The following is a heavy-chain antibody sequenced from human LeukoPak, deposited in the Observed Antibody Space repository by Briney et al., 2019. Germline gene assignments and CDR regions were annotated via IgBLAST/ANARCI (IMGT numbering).Heavy chain of an antibody. V-gene: IGHV3-21*01. CDR3: AAKYYSSSPFDP. Sequence: GGSLRLSCAASGFTFSPYSMNWVRQAPGKGLEWVSSISSSGTFIYYADSLQGRFTISRDSATNSLYLQMNNLRVEDTAIYYCAAKYYSSSPFDPWGQGTLSPSPQ. D-gene: IGHD2-2*01. J-gene: IGHJ5*02. CDR2: ISSSGTFI. CDR1: GFTFSPYS.